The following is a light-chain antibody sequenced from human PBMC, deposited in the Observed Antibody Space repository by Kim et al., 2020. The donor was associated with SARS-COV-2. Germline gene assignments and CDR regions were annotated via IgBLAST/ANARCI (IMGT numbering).Light chain of an antibody. CDR3: QQSYSTPGT. J-gene: IGKJ5*01. V-gene: IGKV1-39*01. Sequence: ASVGDRVTITCRESQSISSYLNWYQQKPGKAPKLLIYAASSLQSGVPSRFSGSGSGTDFTLTISSLQPEDFATYYCQQSYSTPGTFGQGTRLEIK. CDR1: QSISSY. CDR2: AAS.